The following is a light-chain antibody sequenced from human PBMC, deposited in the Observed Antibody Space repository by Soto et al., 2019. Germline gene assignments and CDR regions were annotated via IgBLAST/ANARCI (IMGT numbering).Light chain of an antibody. CDR1: SSDVGGYNY. Sequence: QSPLTQPASASGSPAQSITISCTGTSSDVGGYNYVSWYQQHPGKAPKLMIYEVSNRPSGVSNRFSGSKSGNTASLTISGLQAEDEADYYCSSYTSSSTPYVFGTGTKVTVL. CDR3: SSYTSSSTPYV. J-gene: IGLJ1*01. CDR2: EVS. V-gene: IGLV2-14*01.